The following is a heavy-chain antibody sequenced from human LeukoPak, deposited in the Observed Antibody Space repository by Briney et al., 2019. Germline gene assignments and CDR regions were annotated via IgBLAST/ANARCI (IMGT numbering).Heavy chain of an antibody. CDR2: FSSSGST. J-gene: IGHJ3*02. V-gene: IGHV4-4*07. CDR1: GDSITYFY. Sequence: ETLSLTCSVTGDSITYFYWSWIRQAAGKGLEWIGRFSSSGSTDYNASLKSRVTMSVDTSKNQLSLKVISVTAADTAVYYCARVGYGSGNPPGGFDIWGQETMVTVSS. D-gene: IGHD3-10*01. CDR3: ARVGYGSGNPPGGFDI.